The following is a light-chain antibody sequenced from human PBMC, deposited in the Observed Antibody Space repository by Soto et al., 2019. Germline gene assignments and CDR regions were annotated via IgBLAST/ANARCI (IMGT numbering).Light chain of an antibody. J-gene: IGKJ1*01. CDR1: QSISIW. CDR2: KTS. CDR3: QHYTDYSWT. V-gene: IGKV1-5*03. Sequence: DIHMTQSPSTLSASVGDRVTITCRASQSISIWLAWYQQKPGKAPNLLIYKTSSLESGVPSRFSGSGSGTEYTLTISSLQPDDFATYYSQHYTDYSWTFGQGTKVEIK.